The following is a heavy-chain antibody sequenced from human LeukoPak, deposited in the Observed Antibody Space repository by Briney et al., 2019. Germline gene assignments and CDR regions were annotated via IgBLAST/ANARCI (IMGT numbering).Heavy chain of an antibody. D-gene: IGHD2-21*02. CDR1: GGPFSGYY. V-gene: IGHV4-34*01. CDR3: ASLCGGDCYTDY. Sequence: SETLSLTCAVYGGPFSGYYWSWIRQPPGKGLEWIGEINHSGSTNYNPSLKSRVTISVDTSKNQFSLKLSSVTAADTAVYYCASLCGGDCYTDYWGQGTLVTVSS. CDR2: INHSGST. J-gene: IGHJ4*02.